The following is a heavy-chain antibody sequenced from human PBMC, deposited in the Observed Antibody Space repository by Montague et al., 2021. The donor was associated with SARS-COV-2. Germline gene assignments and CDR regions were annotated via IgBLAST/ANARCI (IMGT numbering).Heavy chain of an antibody. D-gene: IGHD6-19*01. CDR1: GLTFSSYA. CDR2: LSYDGDNK. Sequence: SLRLSCAAAGLTFSSYAMHWVRQAPGKGLEWVAGLSYDGDNKYYADSMKGRLTISRDNSKNTLYLRMNSLRAEDAAVYYCARDWGEVGSGWYTGLDYWGQGTLVTVSS. V-gene: IGHV3-30*04. CDR3: ARDWGEVGSGWYTGLDY. J-gene: IGHJ4*02.